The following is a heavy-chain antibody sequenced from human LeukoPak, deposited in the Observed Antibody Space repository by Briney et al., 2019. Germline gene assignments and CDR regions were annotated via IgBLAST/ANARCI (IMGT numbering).Heavy chain of an antibody. D-gene: IGHD3-10*01. CDR2: INHSGST. V-gene: IGHV4-34*01. J-gene: IGHJ4*02. CDR3: ARSLEATGRILDY. Sequence: SETLFLTCAVYGGSFSGYYWSWTRQPPGKGLEWIGEINHSGSTNYNPSLKSRVTISVDTSKNQFSLKLSSVTAADTAVYYCARSLEATGRILDYWGQGTLVTVSS. CDR1: GGSFSGYY.